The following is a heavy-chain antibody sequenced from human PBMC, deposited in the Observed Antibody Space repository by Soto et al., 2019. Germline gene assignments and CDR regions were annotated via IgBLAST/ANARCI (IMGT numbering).Heavy chain of an antibody. Sequence: EVQLVESGGGLVQPGGSLSLSCAASGVTVSSNYMSWVRQAPGKGLEWVSVIYSGGSTYYADSVKGRFTISRDNSKNTLYLQMNNLRAEDTAVYYCARHGYNYGGGYFDYWGQGTLVTVSS. CDR2: IYSGGST. D-gene: IGHD5-18*01. CDR1: GVTVSSNY. V-gene: IGHV3-66*04. J-gene: IGHJ4*02. CDR3: ARHGYNYGGGYFDY.